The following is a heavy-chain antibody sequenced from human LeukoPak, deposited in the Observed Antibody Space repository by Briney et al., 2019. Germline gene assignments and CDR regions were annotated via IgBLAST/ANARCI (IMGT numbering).Heavy chain of an antibody. J-gene: IGHJ4*02. D-gene: IGHD6-13*01. CDR2: ISYDGSNK. CDR3: AKDQGAAAADY. Sequence: GGPLRLSCAASGFTFSSYGMHWVRQAPGKGLEWVAVISYDGSNKYYADSVKGRFTISRDNSKNTPYLQMNSLRSEDTAVYYCAKDQGAAAADYWGQGTLVTVSS. CDR1: GFTFSSYG. V-gene: IGHV3-30*18.